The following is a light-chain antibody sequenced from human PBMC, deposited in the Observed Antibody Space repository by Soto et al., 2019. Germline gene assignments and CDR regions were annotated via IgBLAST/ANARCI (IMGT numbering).Light chain of an antibody. Sequence: EIVLTQSPGTLSLSPGERATLSCRASQSVSSDYLAWYQQKPGQAPRLLIYGASSRDTGIPDRFSGSGSGTDFTLTISRLEPEDFALYYCQQYGDSPLTFGGGTKAEIK. CDR3: QQYGDSPLT. J-gene: IGKJ4*01. V-gene: IGKV3-20*01. CDR1: QSVSSDY. CDR2: GAS.